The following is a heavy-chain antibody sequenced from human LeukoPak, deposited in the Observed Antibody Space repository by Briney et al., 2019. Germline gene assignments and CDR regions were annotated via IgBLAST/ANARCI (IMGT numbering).Heavy chain of an antibody. V-gene: IGHV3-72*01. CDR1: GFTLSDHY. CDR3: ARGGRYLPLDI. Sequence: GGSLRLSCAASGFTLSDHYMDWVRQAPGKGLEWVGRTRNKANRYTTEYAASVKGRFTISRDDSKNSLYLQINSLKTEDTAVYYCARGGRYLPLDIWGQGTMVTVSS. J-gene: IGHJ3*02. D-gene: IGHD3-10*01. CDR2: TRNKANRYTT.